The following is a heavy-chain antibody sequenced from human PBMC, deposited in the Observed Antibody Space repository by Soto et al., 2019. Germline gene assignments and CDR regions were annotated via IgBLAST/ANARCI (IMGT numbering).Heavy chain of an antibody. V-gene: IGHV4-39*01. CDR1: CGSISSSSYY. CDR2: IYYSGST. Sequence: SETLSLTCTVSCGSISSSSYYWGWIRQPPGKGLEWIGSIYYSGSTYYNPSLKSRVTISVDTSKNQFPLKLSSVTAADTAVYYCARLSYDYVWGSYRYTGYYYYGMDVWGQGTTVTVSS. J-gene: IGHJ6*02. CDR3: ARLSYDYVWGSYRYTGYYYYGMDV. D-gene: IGHD3-16*02.